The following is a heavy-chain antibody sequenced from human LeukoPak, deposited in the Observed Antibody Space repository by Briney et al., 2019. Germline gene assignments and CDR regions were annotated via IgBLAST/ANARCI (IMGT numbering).Heavy chain of an antibody. CDR3: ARDGLEGPYFDY. V-gene: IGHV3-30-3*01. D-gene: IGHD3-22*01. CDR2: ISYDGSNK. Sequence: GGSLGLSCAASGFTFSSYAMHWVRQAPGKGLEWVAVISYDGSNKYYADSVKGRFTISRDNSKNTLYLQMNSLRAEDTAVYYCARDGLEGPYFDYWGQGTLVTVSS. J-gene: IGHJ4*02. CDR1: GFTFSSYA.